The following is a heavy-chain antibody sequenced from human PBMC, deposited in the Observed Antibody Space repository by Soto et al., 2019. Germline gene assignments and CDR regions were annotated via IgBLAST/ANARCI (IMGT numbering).Heavy chain of an antibody. Sequence: GSLRLSCAASGFTVSSNYMSWVRQAPGKGLVWVSVIYSGGSTYYADSVKGRFTISRDNSKNTLYLQMNSLRAEDTAVYYCARVGSGGSSWYAYYFDYWGQGTPVTVSS. J-gene: IGHJ4*02. V-gene: IGHV3-53*01. CDR3: ARVGSGGSSWYAYYFDY. CDR1: GFTVSSNY. CDR2: IYSGGST. D-gene: IGHD6-13*01.